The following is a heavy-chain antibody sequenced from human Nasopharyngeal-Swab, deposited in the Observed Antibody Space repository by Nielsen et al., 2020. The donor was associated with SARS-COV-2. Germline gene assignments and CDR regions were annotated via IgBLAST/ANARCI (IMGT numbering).Heavy chain of an antibody. D-gene: IGHD6-13*01. CDR2: IYYNGNT. J-gene: IGHJ4*02. CDR3: VRSSSWYYFDY. V-gene: IGHV4-39*01. Sequence: GSLRLSCTVSGDSIAYSTFYWGWIRQPPGKGLEWIGNIYYNGNTYQNPSLKSRLTISVDKSKNQFSLQLSSVTAADTDVYYCVRSSSWYYFDYWAQGTQVTVSS. CDR1: GDSIAYSTFY.